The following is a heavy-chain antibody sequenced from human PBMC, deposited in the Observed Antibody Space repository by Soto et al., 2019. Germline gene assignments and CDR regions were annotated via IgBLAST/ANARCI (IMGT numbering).Heavy chain of an antibody. CDR2: VFYTGFT. D-gene: IGHD1-20*01. V-gene: IGHV4-39*01. CDR3: ATSQKGYNWNYFDH. J-gene: IGHJ4*02. CDR1: GGSISGSYYY. Sequence: SETLSLTCAVSGGSISGSYYYWAWLRQSPGKGPERIGSVFYTGFTSYNPSLESRVSVSVDTSKSQFSLKLSAVTAADTAVYYCATSQKGYNWNYFDHWGQGALVTVSS.